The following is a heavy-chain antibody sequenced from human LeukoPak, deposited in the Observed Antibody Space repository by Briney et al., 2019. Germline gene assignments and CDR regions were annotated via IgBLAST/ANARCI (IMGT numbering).Heavy chain of an antibody. CDR1: GGSFSGYY. CDR3: ARLDIGDSGNPNWFDP. D-gene: IGHD5-12*01. Sequence: SETLSLTCAVYGGSFSGYYWSWIRQPPGEGLEWIGEVTHTGGTNYNPSLKSRVTISLDTFKNQFSLKLTSVTAADTAVFYCARLDIGDSGNPNWFDPWGQGTLVTVSS. V-gene: IGHV4-34*01. CDR2: VTHTGGT. J-gene: IGHJ5*02.